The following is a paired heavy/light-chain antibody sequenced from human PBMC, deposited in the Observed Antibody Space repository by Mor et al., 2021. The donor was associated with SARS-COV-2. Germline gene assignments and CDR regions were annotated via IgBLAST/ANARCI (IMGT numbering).Light chain of an antibody. CDR3: QQYKSYPGT. J-gene: IGKJ1*01. CDR2: KAS. CDR1: QSITSG. Sequence: DIQMTQSPSTLSASVGDRVTITCRASQSITSGLAWYKKKPGKAPKLLIYKASILETAVSSRFSGSGSGTEFTLTINSLQPDDFATYYCQQYKSYPGTFGQGTKVENK. V-gene: IGKV1-5*03.
Heavy chain of an antibody. V-gene: IGHV4-59*08. CDR3: AGSSLGGGYFDY. D-gene: IGHD6-13*01. CDR1: GGSISAYY. J-gene: IGHJ4*02. CDR2: MYYSGTT. Sequence: QLQLQESGPGLVKPSETLSLTCTVSGGSISAYYWSWIRQPPGQGLEWIANMYYSGTTNYNPSLKSRVTMSLDTSENHFSLRLSSVTAADTAMYYCAGSSLGGGYFDYWGQGTLVTVSS.